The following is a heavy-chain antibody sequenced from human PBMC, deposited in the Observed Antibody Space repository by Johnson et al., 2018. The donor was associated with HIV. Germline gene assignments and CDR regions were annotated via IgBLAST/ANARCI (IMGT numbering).Heavy chain of an antibody. CDR2: ISGTGGST. D-gene: IGHD5-12*01. CDR3: AKSQDRSAYDYDFDL. CDR1: GFTFSSYA. V-gene: IGHV3-23*04. J-gene: IGHJ3*01. Sequence: MLLVESGGDLVQPGGSLGLSCAASGFTFSSYAMSWVRQAPGRGLEWVSSISGTGGSTYYADSVKGRFTISRDNSKNTLFLQMNSLRADDTAVYYCAKSQDRSAYDYDFDLWGQGTMVTVSS.